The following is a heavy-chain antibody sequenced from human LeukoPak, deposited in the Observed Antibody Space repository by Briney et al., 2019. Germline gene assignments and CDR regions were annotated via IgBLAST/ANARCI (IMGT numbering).Heavy chain of an antibody. CDR3: AKRSVAGHYGMDV. J-gene: IGHJ6*02. D-gene: IGHD6-19*01. CDR1: GFTFSSYG. V-gene: IGHV3-30*18. Sequence: SGGSLRLSCAASGFTFSSYGMHWVRQAPGKGLQWVAVISYDGSNKYYADSVKGRFTISRDNSKNTLYLQMNSLRAEDTAVYYCAKRSVAGHYGMDVWGQGTTVTVSS. CDR2: ISYDGSNK.